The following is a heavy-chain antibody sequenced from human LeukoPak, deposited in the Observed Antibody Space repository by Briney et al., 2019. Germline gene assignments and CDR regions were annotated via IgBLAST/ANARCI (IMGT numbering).Heavy chain of an antibody. D-gene: IGHD2-2*01. Sequence: ASVKVSCKASGYTFTGYYMHWVRLAPGQGLEWMGWINPNSGGTNYAQKFQGRVTMTRDTSISTAYMELSRLRSDDTAVYYCARYCSSTSCYSRNDYWGQGTLVTVSS. CDR3: ARYCSSTSCYSRNDY. V-gene: IGHV1-2*02. CDR1: GYTFTGYY. J-gene: IGHJ4*02. CDR2: INPNSGGT.